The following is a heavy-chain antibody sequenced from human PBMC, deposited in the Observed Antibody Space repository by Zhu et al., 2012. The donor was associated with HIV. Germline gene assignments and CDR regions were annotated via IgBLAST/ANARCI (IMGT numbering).Heavy chain of an antibody. V-gene: IGHV3-20*04. CDR1: GFTFNDYA. CDR2: VNWNGAST. J-gene: IGHJ6*02. D-gene: IGHD3-22*01. CDR3: AKDRGENYYDSSGHSAGMDV. Sequence: EVQLVESGGGVIRPGGSLRLSCSASGFTFNDYAMTWVRQVPGKGLEWVSGVNWNGASTGYADSVKGRFTISRDNARNSLHLQMNSLRVEDTALYYCAKDRGENYYDSSGHSAGMDVWGQGTTVTV.